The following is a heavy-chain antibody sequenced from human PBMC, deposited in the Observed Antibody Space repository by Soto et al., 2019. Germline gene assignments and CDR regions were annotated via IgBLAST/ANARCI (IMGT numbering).Heavy chain of an antibody. CDR3: AKANAYCGGDCPAALGY. J-gene: IGHJ4*02. CDR1: GFTFSSYA. Sequence: HPGGSLRLSCAASGFTFSSYAMSWVRQAPGKGLEWVSAISGSGGSTYYADSVKGRFTISRDNSKNTLYLQMNSLRAEDTAVYYCAKANAYCGGDCPAALGYWGQGTLVTVSS. D-gene: IGHD2-21*02. CDR2: ISGSGGST. V-gene: IGHV3-23*01.